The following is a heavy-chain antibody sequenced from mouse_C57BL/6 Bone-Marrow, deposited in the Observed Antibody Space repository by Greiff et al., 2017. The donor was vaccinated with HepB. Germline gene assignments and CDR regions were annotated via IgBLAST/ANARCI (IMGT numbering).Heavy chain of an antibody. D-gene: IGHD1-1*01. CDR3: ASLTTVVAHYAMDY. Sequence: VQLQQSGPGLVAPSQSLSITCTVSGFSLTSYAISWVRQPPGKGLEWLGVIWTGGGTNYNSALKSRLSISKDNSKSQVFLKMNSLQTDDTARYYCASLTTVVAHYAMDYWGQGTSVTVSS. CDR2: IWTGGGT. CDR1: GFSLTSYA. V-gene: IGHV2-9-1*01. J-gene: IGHJ4*01.